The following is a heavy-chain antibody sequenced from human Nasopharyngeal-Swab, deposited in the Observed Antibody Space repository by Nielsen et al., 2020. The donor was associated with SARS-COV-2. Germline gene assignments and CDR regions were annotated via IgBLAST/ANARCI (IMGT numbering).Heavy chain of an antibody. Sequence: SATLSLTCTVSGGSISSGNYYWTWIRQPAGKGLEWIGRIYTSGNTNYNPSLKSRVTISRDTSKNQFSMKLNSVTAADTAMYYCARAPPESYYDSSGYPPGGVFDIWGQGTMVTVSS. CDR3: ARAPPESYYDSSGYPPGGVFDI. CDR1: GGSISSGNYY. J-gene: IGHJ3*02. CDR2: IYTSGNT. D-gene: IGHD3-22*01. V-gene: IGHV4-61*02.